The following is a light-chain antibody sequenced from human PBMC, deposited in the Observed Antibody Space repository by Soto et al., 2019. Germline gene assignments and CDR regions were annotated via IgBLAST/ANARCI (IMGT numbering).Light chain of an antibody. CDR2: LEGSGSY. J-gene: IGLJ3*02. Sequence: QTVVTQSSSASASLGSSVKLTCTLSSGHSSYIIAWHQQQPGKAPRYLMKLEGSGSYNKRSGVPDRFSGSSSGADRYLTISNLQFEDEADYYCETWDSNTHVFGGGTKLTVL. V-gene: IGLV4-60*02. CDR3: ETWDSNTHV. CDR1: SGHSSYI.